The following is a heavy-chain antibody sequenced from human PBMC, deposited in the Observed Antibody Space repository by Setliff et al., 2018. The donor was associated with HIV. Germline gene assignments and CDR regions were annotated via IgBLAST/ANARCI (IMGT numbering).Heavy chain of an antibody. Sequence: PGGSLRLSCAASGFTFSTYAMAWVRQAPGKGLEWVSTISSGGDTYYGDSVKGRFTISRDNSRDTLYLQVNKLRAEDTAVYYCALSGANLFDPWGQGILVTVSS. V-gene: IGHV3-23*01. J-gene: IGHJ5*02. CDR2: ISSGGDT. D-gene: IGHD5-12*01. CDR1: GFTFSTYA. CDR3: ALSGANLFDP.